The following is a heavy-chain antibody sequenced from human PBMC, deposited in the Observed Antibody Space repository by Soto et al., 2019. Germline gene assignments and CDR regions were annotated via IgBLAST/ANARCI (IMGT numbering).Heavy chain of an antibody. D-gene: IGHD5-12*01. V-gene: IGHV6-1*01. J-gene: IGHJ5*02. Sequence: LQTLSLTGALPGDSVSSNTASSNWIRQSPSRGLEWLGRTYFRSKWYNDYAVSVKSRIIINPDTSNNQFSLQLNSVTPEDTAVYFCAKGDNLGPKTGYAFDPWGQGIMVTLS. CDR3: AKGDNLGPKTGYAFDP. CDR1: GDSVSSNTAS. CDR2: TYFRSKWYN.